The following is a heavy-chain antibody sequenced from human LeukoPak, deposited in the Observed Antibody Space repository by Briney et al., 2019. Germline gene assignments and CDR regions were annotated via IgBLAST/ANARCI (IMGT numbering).Heavy chain of an antibody. V-gene: IGHV3-7*01. D-gene: IGHD3-10*01. J-gene: IGHJ4*02. CDR3: AKTYGSGRVPFDY. Sequence: GGSLRLSCAASGFTFTIFGLNWVRQAPGKGLEWVANIKQDGSEKYYVDSVKGRFTISRDNAKNSLYLQMNSLRAEDTAVYYCAKTYGSGRVPFDYWGQGTLVTVSS. CDR1: GFTFTIFG. CDR2: IKQDGSEK.